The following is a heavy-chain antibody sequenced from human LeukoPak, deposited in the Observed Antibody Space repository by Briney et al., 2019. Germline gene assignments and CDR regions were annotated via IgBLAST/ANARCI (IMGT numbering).Heavy chain of an antibody. CDR1: GYTFTDYY. V-gene: IGHV1-2*02. Sequence: APVKVSCKTSGYTFTDYYMHWVRQAPGQGLEWMGRINPNSGDTNYAQKFLGRVTMTRDTSISTAYMELSSLTSDDTAVYYCASISEVWSGYYTVHHDYWGQGTLVTVSS. CDR2: INPNSGDT. J-gene: IGHJ4*02. D-gene: IGHD3-3*01. CDR3: ASISEVWSGYYTVHHDY.